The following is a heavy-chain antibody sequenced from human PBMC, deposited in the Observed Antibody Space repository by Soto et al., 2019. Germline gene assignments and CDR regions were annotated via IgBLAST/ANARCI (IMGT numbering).Heavy chain of an antibody. V-gene: IGHV3-23*01. CDR3: AKDRRRITIFGVFDY. Sequence: GGSLRLSCAASGFTFSSYAMSWVRQAPGKGLEWVSAISGSGGSTYYADSVKGRFTISRDNSKNTLYLQMNSLRAEDTAVYYCAKDRRRITIFGVFDYWGQGTLVTVSS. CDR1: GFTFSSYA. CDR2: ISGSGGST. D-gene: IGHD3-3*01. J-gene: IGHJ4*02.